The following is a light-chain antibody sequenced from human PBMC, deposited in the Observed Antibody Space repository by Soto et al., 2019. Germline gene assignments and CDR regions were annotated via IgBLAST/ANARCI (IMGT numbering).Light chain of an antibody. CDR3: QQYGSSPGT. Sequence: EIVLTQSPGTLSLSPGERATLSCRASQSVSSSYLAWNQQKPGQAPRLLIYGESSRATGIPDRFSGSGSGTDFTLTISRLEPEDFAVYYCQQYGSSPGTFGQGTKVDIK. CDR1: QSVSSSY. V-gene: IGKV3-20*01. CDR2: GES. J-gene: IGKJ1*01.